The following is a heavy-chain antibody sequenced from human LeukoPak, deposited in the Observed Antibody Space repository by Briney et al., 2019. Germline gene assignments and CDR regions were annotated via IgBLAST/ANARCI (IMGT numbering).Heavy chain of an antibody. CDR3: AREGGNSGLFDY. CDR2: INHSGST. V-gene: IGHV4-34*01. J-gene: IGHJ4*02. Sequence: PSETLSLTCAVYGGSFTGYYCTWIRQPPGKGLEWIGEINHSGSTTYSPSFKSRVTISLDTSRNQCSLKLTSVTAADTAVYYCAREGGNSGLFDYWGQGTLVTVSS. D-gene: IGHD4-23*01. CDR1: GGSFTGYY.